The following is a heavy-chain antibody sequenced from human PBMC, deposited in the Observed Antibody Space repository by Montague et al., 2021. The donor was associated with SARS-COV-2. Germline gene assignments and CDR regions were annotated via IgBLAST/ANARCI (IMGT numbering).Heavy chain of an antibody. Sequence: PLRLSCAASGFTFSSYAMSWVRQAPGKGLEWVSAISGSGGSTYYADSVKGRFTISRDNSKNTLYLQMNSLRAEDTAVYYCAKAPQPHDYGDYFDYWGQGTLVTVSS. CDR3: AKAPQPHDYGDYFDY. CDR1: GFTFSSYA. CDR2: ISGSGGST. D-gene: IGHD4-17*01. V-gene: IGHV3-23*01. J-gene: IGHJ4*02.